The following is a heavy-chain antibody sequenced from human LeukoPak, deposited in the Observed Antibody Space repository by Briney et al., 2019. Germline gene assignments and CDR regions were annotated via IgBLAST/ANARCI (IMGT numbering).Heavy chain of an antibody. CDR3: AKAVLRREDV. D-gene: IGHD3-10*01. Sequence: GGSLRLSCAASGITFSNYVMSWVRLAPGKGLEWVSAISGSGGSTYYADSVKGRFTISRDNSKNTLYLQMNSLRAEDTAVYYCAKAVLRREDVWGQGTTVTVSS. CDR2: ISGSGGST. J-gene: IGHJ6*02. CDR1: GITFSNYV. V-gene: IGHV3-23*01.